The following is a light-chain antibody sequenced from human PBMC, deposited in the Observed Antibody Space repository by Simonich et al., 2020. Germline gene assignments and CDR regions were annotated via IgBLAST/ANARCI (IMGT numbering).Light chain of an antibody. CDR2: DVS. CDR3: CSYAGGYTWV. V-gene: IGLV2-11*01. Sequence: QSALTQPRSVSGSPGQSVTISCTGTSSDVGGYNYVSWYQQHPGKAPKLMIYDVSKRPSGGPDRFSGSKSGNTASLTISGLQAEDEADYYCCSYAGGYTWVFGGGTKLTVL. J-gene: IGLJ3*02. CDR1: SSDVGGYNY.